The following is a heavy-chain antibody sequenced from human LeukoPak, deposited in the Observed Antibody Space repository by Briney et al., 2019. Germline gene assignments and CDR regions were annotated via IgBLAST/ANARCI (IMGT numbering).Heavy chain of an antibody. CDR1: GITFSSYA. J-gene: IGHJ4*02. V-gene: IGHV3-64*01. CDR3: ARVDDYGLRY. D-gene: IGHD4-17*01. CDR2: ISSNGGST. Sequence: GGSLRLSCAASGITFSSYAMHWVRQAPGKGLEYVSAISSNGGSTYYANSVKGRFTISRDNSKNTLYLQMGSLRAEDMAVYYCARVDDYGLRYWGQGTLVTVSS.